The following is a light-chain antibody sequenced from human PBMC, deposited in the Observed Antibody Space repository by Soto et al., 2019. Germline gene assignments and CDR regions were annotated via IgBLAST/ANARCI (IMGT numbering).Light chain of an antibody. J-gene: IGLJ3*02. CDR1: SSNIGADFD. CDR2: HNN. CDR3: QSRDSSLGSSWV. V-gene: IGLV1-40*01. Sequence: QSVLTQPPSVSGAPGQRVTISCTGSSSNIGADFDVHWYQHLPGTAPKLLISHNNNRPSGVPDRFSGSKSGTSASLAITGLQADDEAVYYCQSRDSSLGSSWVFGGGTKLTVL.